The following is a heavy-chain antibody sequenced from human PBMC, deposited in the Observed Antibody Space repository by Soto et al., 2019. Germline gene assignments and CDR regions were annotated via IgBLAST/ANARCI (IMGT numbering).Heavy chain of an antibody. J-gene: IGHJ6*03. D-gene: IGHD3-3*01. CDR3: AREDARGDFWSCYYYYYYMDV. V-gene: IGHV3-53*04. CDR1: GFTVSSNY. Sequence: GGSLRLSCAASGFTVSSNYMSWVRQAPGKGLEWVSVIYSGGSTYYGDTVKCRFTISRHNSKNTLYLQMNSLRAEYTAVYYCAREDARGDFWSCYYYYYYMDVWGKGTTVTVSS. CDR2: IYSGGST.